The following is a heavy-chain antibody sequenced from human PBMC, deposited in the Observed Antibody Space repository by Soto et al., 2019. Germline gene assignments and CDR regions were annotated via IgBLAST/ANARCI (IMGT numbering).Heavy chain of an antibody. CDR3: ARDRHCGGGRCPHTFGH. D-gene: IGHD2-21*01. J-gene: IGHJ4*02. Sequence: QVQLVQSGAEVKKPGSSVKVSCKASGGTFSSYAISWVRQAPGQGLEWMGGIIPSFGTANYAQKFQGRVTITADKSTGTNYLERGSLGSEHTAVKYCARDRHCGGGRCPHTFGHRGPGTLVTGSS. V-gene: IGHV1-69*14. CDR1: GGTFSSYA. CDR2: IIPSFGTA.